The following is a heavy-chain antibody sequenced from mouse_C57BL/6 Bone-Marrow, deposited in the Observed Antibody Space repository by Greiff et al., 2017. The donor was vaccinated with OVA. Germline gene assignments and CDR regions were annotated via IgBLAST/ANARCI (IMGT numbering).Heavy chain of an antibody. V-gene: IGHV1-85*01. J-gene: IGHJ2*01. Sequence: QVQLQQSGPELVKPGASVKLSCKASGYTFTRYDITWVQQRPGQGLEWIGWIYPRDGSTQYNEKFKGKATLTVDTSSSTAYMELHSLTSEDSAVYFCASPPDYGSSYGYFDYWGQGTTLTVSS. D-gene: IGHD1-1*01. CDR3: ASPPDYGSSYGYFDY. CDR1: GYTFTRYD. CDR2: IYPRDGST.